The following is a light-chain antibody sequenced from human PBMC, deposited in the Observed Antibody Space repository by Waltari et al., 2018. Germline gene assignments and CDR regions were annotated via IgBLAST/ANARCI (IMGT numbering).Light chain of an antibody. CDR1: QSISTY. J-gene: IGKJ4*01. V-gene: IGKV1-39*01. CDR2: AAS. Sequence: DYQLTQSQSSLSASVGDRVPITCRPSQSISTYLNWYQQKPGKAPNLLIDAASRLQSGVSSRFSGSGSGTDFTLTISSLQPEDFATYYCQQSYSPLTFGGGTKVEIK. CDR3: QQSYSPLT.